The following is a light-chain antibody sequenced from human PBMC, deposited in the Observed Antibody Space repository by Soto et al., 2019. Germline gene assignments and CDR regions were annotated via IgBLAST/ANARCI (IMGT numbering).Light chain of an antibody. CDR3: QSYDSSLSGWV. CDR1: SSNIGAGYD. Sequence: QPVLTQPPSVSGAPGQRVTISCTGSSSNIGAGYDVHWYQQLPGTAPKLLIYGNSNRPSGVPDRFSGSKSGTSASLAITALQAEDEADYYCQSYDSSLSGWVFGGGTKLTVL. J-gene: IGLJ3*02. CDR2: GNS. V-gene: IGLV1-40*01.